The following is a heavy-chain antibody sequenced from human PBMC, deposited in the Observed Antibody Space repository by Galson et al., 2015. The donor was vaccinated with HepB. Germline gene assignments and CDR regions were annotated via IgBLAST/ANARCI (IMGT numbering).Heavy chain of an antibody. CDR2: IWYDGSNK. V-gene: IGHV3-33*01. D-gene: IGHD3-22*01. CDR3: ARDPPVYYDSSGYTTNYYYYYGMDV. J-gene: IGHJ6*02. Sequence: SLRLSCAASGFTFSSYGMHWVRQAPGKGLEWVAVIWYDGSNKYYVDSVKGRFTISRDNSKNTLYLQMNSLRAEDTAVYYCARDPPVYYDSSGYTTNYYYYYGMDVWGQGTTVTVSS. CDR1: GFTFSSYG.